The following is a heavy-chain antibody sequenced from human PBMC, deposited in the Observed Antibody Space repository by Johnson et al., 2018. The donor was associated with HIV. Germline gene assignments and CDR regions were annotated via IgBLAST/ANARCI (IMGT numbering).Heavy chain of an antibody. J-gene: IGHJ3*02. CDR2: IYSVGST. D-gene: IGHD2-21*02. V-gene: IGHV3-66*01. Sequence: VQLVESGGGVVRPGGSLRLSCAASGFTFDDYGMSWVRQAPGKGLEWVSIIYSVGSTYYADSVKGRFTISRDNSKNTLYLQMNSLRAEDTAVYYCAGGVTVAFDIWGPGTVVSVSS. CDR1: GFTFDDYG. CDR3: AGGVTVAFDI.